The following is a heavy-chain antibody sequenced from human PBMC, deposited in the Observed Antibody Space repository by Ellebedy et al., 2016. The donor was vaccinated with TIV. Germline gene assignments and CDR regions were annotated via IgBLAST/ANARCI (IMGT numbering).Heavy chain of an antibody. J-gene: IGHJ4*02. D-gene: IGHD2-2*01. CDR1: GDSISSRNLY. CDR3: AADRSISWYFY. V-gene: IGHV4-39*07. Sequence: MPSETLSLTCTVSGDSISSRNLYWGWIRQAPGKGLQWIGSIYSSWNTYYNPSLESRVTMLIDTSKNQFSLKLTSVTAADTAVYYCAADRSISWYFYWGQGTLVTVSS. CDR2: IYSSWNT.